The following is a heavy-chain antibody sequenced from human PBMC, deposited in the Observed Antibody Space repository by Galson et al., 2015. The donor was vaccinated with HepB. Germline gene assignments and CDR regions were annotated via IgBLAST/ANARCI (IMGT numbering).Heavy chain of an antibody. Sequence: SLRLSCAASGFTFSSYGMYWVRQAPGKGLEWVAVISYDGSNTYYADSVKGRFTISRDNSKNTLYLQMNSLRAEDTAVYYCAKGLTGGSGSYYDYWGQGTLVTVSS. CDR3: AKGLTGGSGSYYDY. J-gene: IGHJ4*02. CDR2: ISYDGSNT. V-gene: IGHV3-30*18. CDR1: GFTFSSYG. D-gene: IGHD3-10*01.